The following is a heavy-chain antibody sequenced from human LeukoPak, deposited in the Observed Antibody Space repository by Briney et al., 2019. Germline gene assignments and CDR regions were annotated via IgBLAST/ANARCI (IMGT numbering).Heavy chain of an antibody. V-gene: IGHV3-48*03. CDR3: AKDREQLGLDY. CDR1: GFTFSSYE. Sequence: GGSLRLFCAASGFTFSSYEMNWVRQAPGKGLEWVSYISSSGSTIYYADSVKGRFTISRDNAKNTLYLQMNSLRVEDTAVYYCAKDREQLGLDYWGQGTLVTVSS. CDR2: ISSSGSTI. J-gene: IGHJ4*02. D-gene: IGHD6-13*01.